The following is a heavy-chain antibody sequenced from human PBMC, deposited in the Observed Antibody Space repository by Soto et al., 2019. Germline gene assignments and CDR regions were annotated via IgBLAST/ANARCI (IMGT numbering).Heavy chain of an antibody. V-gene: IGHV1-18*01. Sequence: ASVKVSCKASGYTFTSYGISWVRQAPGQGLEWMGWISAYNGNTNYAQKLQGRVTMTTDTSTSTAYMELRSLRSDDTAVYYCARDHSRRGYSYGGIRNWGQGTLVTVPQ. CDR2: ISAYNGNT. J-gene: IGHJ4*02. D-gene: IGHD5-18*01. CDR3: ARDHSRRGYSYGGIRN. CDR1: GYTFTSYG.